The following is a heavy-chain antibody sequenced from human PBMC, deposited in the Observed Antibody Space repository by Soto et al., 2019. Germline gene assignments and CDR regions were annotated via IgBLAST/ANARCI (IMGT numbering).Heavy chain of an antibody. D-gene: IGHD2-21*01. V-gene: IGHV4-59*08. CDR1: GGSINNYY. CDR2: IYYNGST. Sequence: PSETLSLTCTVSGGSINNYYWSWIRQPPGKGLEWIGYIYYNGSTNSNPSLKSRVTISVDTSKNQFSLKLSSVTAADTAVYYCECDWALGAIPDYWGQGTLVTVSS. J-gene: IGHJ4*02. CDR3: ECDWALGAIPDY.